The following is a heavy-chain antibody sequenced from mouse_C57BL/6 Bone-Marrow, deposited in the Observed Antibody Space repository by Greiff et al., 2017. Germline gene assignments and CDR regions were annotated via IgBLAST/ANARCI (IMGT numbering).Heavy chain of an antibody. J-gene: IGHJ4*01. CDR3: ARAEAAQATWAMDY. Sequence: QVQLQQSGPELVKPGASVKISCKASGYAFSSSWMNWVKQRPGKGLGWIGRIYPGDGDTNYNGKFKGKATLTADKSSSTAYMQLSSLTSEDSAVYFCARAEAAQATWAMDYWGQGTSVTVSS. CDR2: IYPGDGDT. D-gene: IGHD3-2*02. V-gene: IGHV1-82*01. CDR1: GYAFSSSW.